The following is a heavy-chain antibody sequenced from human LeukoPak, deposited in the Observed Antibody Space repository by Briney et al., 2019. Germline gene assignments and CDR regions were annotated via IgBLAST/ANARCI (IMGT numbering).Heavy chain of an antibody. CDR1: GFTFSDYA. V-gene: IGHV3-23*01. Sequence: GGSLRLSCAASGFTFSDYAVRWVRQAPGKGLEWVSAITRGGGTYYAASVKGRFTISRDNSKNTLYLQMDSLRAEDTAVYYCARESPDTVWGQGTLVTVSS. CDR3: ARESPDTV. J-gene: IGHJ4*02. CDR2: ITRGGGT.